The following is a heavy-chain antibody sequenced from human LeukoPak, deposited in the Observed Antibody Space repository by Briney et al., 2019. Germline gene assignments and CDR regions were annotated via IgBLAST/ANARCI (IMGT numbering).Heavy chain of an antibody. D-gene: IGHD5-18*01. CDR2: LYSGGRT. CDR3: AREGRDTAGYFDY. Sequence: PGGSLRLSCAASGFTVSSNYMSWVRQAPGKGLEWVSSLYSGGRTYYAASAKGRFAISRDKSKNTLYLKINSLRAEDTAVYYCAREGRDTAGYFDYWGQGTLVTVSS. V-gene: IGHV3-53*01. CDR1: GFTVSSNY. J-gene: IGHJ4*02.